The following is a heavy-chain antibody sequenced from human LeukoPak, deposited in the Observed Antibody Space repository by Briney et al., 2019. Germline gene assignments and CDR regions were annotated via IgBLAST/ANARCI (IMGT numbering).Heavy chain of an antibody. Sequence: GESLKISCKGSGYIFTSYWMGWVRQVPGKGLEWMGIIYPGDSDTRYSPSFQGQVTISANKSISTAYLQWSSLKASDTAMYYCARLYTSGGSYAFEIWGQGTMVTVSS. V-gene: IGHV5-51*01. D-gene: IGHD2-15*01. CDR3: ARLYTSGGSYAFEI. CDR1: GYIFTSYW. J-gene: IGHJ3*02. CDR2: IYPGDSDT.